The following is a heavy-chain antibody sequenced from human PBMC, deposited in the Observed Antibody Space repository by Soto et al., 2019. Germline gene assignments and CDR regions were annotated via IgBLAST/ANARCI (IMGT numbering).Heavy chain of an antibody. CDR3: AGLGAHCSGSNCYGFYGVDV. CDR2: FHYSGTT. CDR1: GGSISSGPYS. D-gene: IGHD2-15*01. V-gene: IGHV4-39*01. J-gene: IGHJ6*02. Sequence: QLQLLESGPGLVKPSETLSLTFTVSGGSISSGPYSWGWIRQPPGKGLEWIGTFHYSGTTRNSPSRESRVTIYEDTSKNQFSLKMSSETAAVTAVYYCAGLGAHCSGSNCYGFYGVDVWGQGTTVIVSS.